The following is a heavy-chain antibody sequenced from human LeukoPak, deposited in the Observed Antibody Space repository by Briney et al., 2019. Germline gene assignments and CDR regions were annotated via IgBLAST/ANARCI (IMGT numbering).Heavy chain of an antibody. Sequence: PGGSLRLSCAASGFTFSSYEMNWVRQAPGKGLEWVSYISSSGSTIYYADSVKGRFTISRDNAKNSLYLQMNSLRAEDTAVYYCARNPSSPLTTVTADEAFDIWGQGTLVTVSS. CDR2: ISSSGSTI. CDR3: ARNPSSPLTTVTADEAFDI. CDR1: GFTFSSYE. J-gene: IGHJ3*02. D-gene: IGHD4-17*01. V-gene: IGHV3-48*03.